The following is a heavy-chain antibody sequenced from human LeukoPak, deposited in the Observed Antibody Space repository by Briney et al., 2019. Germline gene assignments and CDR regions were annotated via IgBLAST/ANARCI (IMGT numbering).Heavy chain of an antibody. Sequence: PGGSLRLSCAASGFTVSSNYMSWVRQAPGKGLEWVSVIYSGGSTYYADSVKGRFTISRDNSKNTLYLQMNSLRAEDTAVYYCARHQLPGYCSGGSCYSGVVDYWGQGTLVTVSS. J-gene: IGHJ4*02. V-gene: IGHV3-66*04. D-gene: IGHD2-15*01. CDR2: IYSGGST. CDR1: GFTVSSNY. CDR3: ARHQLPGYCSGGSCYSGVVDY.